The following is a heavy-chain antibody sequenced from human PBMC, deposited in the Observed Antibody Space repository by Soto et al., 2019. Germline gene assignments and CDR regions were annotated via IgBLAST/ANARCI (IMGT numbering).Heavy chain of an antibody. J-gene: IGHJ4*02. CDR3: ARRRIGDY. D-gene: IGHD3-3*01. V-gene: IGHV4-59*08. Sequence: QVQLQESGPGLVKPSETLSLTCTVSGDSISPFYWSWIRQPPGKGLEWIGYIYYSGSTVYNPSLKSRVTLSVDTSKNQFSLKLTSVTAADTAVYYCARRRIGDYWGQGTLVTVSS. CDR1: GDSISPFY. CDR2: IYYSGST.